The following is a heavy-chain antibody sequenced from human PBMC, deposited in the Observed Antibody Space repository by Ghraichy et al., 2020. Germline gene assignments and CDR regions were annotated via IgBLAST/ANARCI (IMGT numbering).Heavy chain of an antibody. D-gene: IGHD3-10*01. J-gene: IGHJ3*02. CDR2: IIPIFGTA. CDR3: GSGGARSRSFPDAFDI. Sequence: SVKVSCKASGGTFSSYAISWVRQAPGQGLEWMGGIIPIFGTANYAQKFQGRVTITADESTSTAYMELSSLRSEDTAVYYCGSGGARSRSFPDAFDIWGQGTMVTVSS. V-gene: IGHV1-69*13. CDR1: GGTFSSYA.